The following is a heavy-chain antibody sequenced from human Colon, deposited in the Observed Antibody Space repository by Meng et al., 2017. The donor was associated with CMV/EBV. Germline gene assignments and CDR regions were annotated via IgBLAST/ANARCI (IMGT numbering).Heavy chain of an antibody. CDR1: GLTLRNYN. D-gene: IGHD3-3*01. J-gene: IGHJ6*02. V-gene: IGHV3-21*01. CDR3: ARDGVRITIFGVDLYGVDV. Sequence: GESLKISCAVSGLTLRNYNMNWVRQAPAKGLEWVSSISSTGHDMFYADSVKGRFTISTENAKNTVYLEMNSLTAEDTAVYYCARDGVRITIFGVDLYGVDVWGQGTVVTVSS. CDR2: ISSTGHDM.